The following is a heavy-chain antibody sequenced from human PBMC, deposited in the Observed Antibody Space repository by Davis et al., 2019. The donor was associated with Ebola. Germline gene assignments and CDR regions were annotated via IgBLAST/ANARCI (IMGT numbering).Heavy chain of an antibody. V-gene: IGHV3-30-3*01. D-gene: IGHD4-17*01. CDR3: ARDYGDHIDY. CDR2: ISYDGSNK. Sequence: PGGSLRLSCAASGFTFSSYAMHWVRQAPGKGLEWVAVISYDGSNKYYADSVKGRFTISRDNSKNTLYLQMNSLRAEDTAVYYCARDYGDHIDYWGQGTLVTVSS. J-gene: IGHJ4*02. CDR1: GFTFSSYA.